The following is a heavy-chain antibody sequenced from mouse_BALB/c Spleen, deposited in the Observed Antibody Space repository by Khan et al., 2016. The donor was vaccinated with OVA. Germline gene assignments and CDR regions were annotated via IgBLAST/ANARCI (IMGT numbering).Heavy chain of an antibody. V-gene: IGHV1S137*01. Sequence: QVRLQQSGAELVRPGVSVKISCKGSGYTFTDFTLHWVKQSHAMSLEWIGVISTYYGDATYNQRFKDKATMTVAKSSSTAYMELARLTSEDSVIYYCTRGGGGKRFAYWGQGTLVTVSA. J-gene: IGHJ3*01. CDR2: ISTYYGDA. CDR3: TRGGGGKRFAY. CDR1: GYTFTDFT.